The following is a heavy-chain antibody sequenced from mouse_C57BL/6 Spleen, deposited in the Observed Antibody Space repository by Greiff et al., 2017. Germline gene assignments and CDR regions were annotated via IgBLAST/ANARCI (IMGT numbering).Heavy chain of an antibody. CDR2: ISSGGSYT. D-gene: IGHD1-1*02. CDR1: GFTFSSYG. J-gene: IGHJ4*01. CDR3: ARHDYGYAMDY. Sequence: VQLKESGGDLVKPGGSLKLSCAASGFTFSSYGMSWVRQTPDKRLEWVATISSGGSYTYYPDSVKGRFTISRDNAKNTLYLQMSSLKSEDTAMYYCARHDYGYAMDYWGQGTSVTVSS. V-gene: IGHV5-6*01.